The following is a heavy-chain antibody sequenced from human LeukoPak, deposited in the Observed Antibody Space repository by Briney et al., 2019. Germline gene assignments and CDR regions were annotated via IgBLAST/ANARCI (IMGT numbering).Heavy chain of an antibody. CDR1: GYTFTSYY. J-gene: IGHJ4*02. Sequence: ASVKVSCKASGYTFTSYYMHWVRQAPGQGLEWMGWINPNSGGTNYAQKFQGRVTMTRDTSISTAYMELSRLRSDDTAVYYCARILDHGEGFDYWGQGTLVTVSS. V-gene: IGHV1-2*02. CDR2: INPNSGGT. D-gene: IGHD4-17*01. CDR3: ARILDHGEGFDY.